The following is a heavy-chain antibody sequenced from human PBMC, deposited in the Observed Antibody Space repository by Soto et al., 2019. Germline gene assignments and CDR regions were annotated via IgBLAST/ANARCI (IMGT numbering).Heavy chain of an antibody. CDR2: ISASGGST. CDR1: GFTFSTFA. J-gene: IGHJ5*02. V-gene: IGHV3-23*01. Sequence: GGTLRLSCAASGFTFSTFAMSWVRQAPGKGLEWVSAISASGGSTYYAGSVKGRFTISRDNSNNTLYLQMNSLRVEDTAVYYCAKDPRVSFDPWGQGTLVTVSS. CDR3: AKDPRVSFDP.